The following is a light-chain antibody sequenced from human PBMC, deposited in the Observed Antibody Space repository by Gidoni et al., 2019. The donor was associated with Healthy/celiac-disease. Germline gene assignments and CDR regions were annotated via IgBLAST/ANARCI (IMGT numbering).Light chain of an antibody. J-gene: IGKJ2*01. V-gene: IGKV3-20*01. Sequence: EIVLTQSPGTLSLSPGERATLSCRASQSVSSSYLAWYQQKPGQAPRLLIYGASSRATCIPDRFSGSGSGTDFTLTISRLEPEDFAVYYCQQYGSSPPMYTFGQGTKLEIK. CDR1: QSVSSSY. CDR2: GAS. CDR3: QQYGSSPPMYT.